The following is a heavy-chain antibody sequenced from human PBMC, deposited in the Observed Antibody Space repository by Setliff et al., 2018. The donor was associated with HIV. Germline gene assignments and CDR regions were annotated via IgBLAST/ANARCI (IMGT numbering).Heavy chain of an antibody. Sequence: SVKVSCKASGGTFSSHGISWVRQAPGQGLEWMGRIIPIFGTPNYAQKFQVRVTFTADKSTSTAYMELNSLRSEDTAVYYCARAQGYCGGECYYHFDYWGQGTLVTVS. V-gene: IGHV1-69*06. J-gene: IGHJ4*02. CDR2: IIPIFGTP. D-gene: IGHD2-21*01. CDR3: ARAQGYCGGECYYHFDY. CDR1: GGTFSSHG.